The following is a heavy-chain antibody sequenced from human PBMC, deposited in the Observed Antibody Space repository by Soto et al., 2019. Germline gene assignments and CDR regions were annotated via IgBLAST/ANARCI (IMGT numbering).Heavy chain of an antibody. CDR3: ARSMVRGAIIPDFDY. CDR1: GGSISSGGYY. J-gene: IGHJ4*02. CDR2: IYYSGST. Sequence: LSLTCTVSGGSISSGGYYWSWIRQHPGKGLEWIGYIYYSGSTYYNPSLKSRVTISVDTSKNQFSLKLSSVTAADTAVYYCARSMVRGAIIPDFDYWGQGTLVTVSS. D-gene: IGHD3-10*01. V-gene: IGHV4-31*03.